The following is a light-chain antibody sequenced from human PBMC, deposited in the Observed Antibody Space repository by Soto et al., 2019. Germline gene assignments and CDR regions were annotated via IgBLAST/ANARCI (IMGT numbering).Light chain of an antibody. Sequence: DIQMTQSPPTLSASVGDRVTITCRASQSISSWLAWYQQRPGKAPNLLIYDVSSLESGVPSRFSGSGSGTEFTLTFSSLQPDDFATYYCQQYTNYPWTFGQGTKVEIK. CDR1: QSISSW. CDR3: QQYTNYPWT. CDR2: DVS. V-gene: IGKV1-5*01. J-gene: IGKJ1*01.